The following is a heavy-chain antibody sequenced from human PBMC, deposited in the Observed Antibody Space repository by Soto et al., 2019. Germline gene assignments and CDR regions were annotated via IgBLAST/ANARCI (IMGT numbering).Heavy chain of an antibody. J-gene: IGHJ3*02. CDR3: AREGSAGTTPLFAFDI. Sequence: ASVKVSCKASGGTFSSYAISWVRQAPGQGLEWMGGIIPIFGTANYAQKFQGRVTITADESTSTAYMELSSLRSEDTAVYYCAREGSAGTTPLFAFDIWGQGTMVT. CDR1: GGTFSSYA. D-gene: IGHD1-7*01. CDR2: IIPIFGTA. V-gene: IGHV1-69*13.